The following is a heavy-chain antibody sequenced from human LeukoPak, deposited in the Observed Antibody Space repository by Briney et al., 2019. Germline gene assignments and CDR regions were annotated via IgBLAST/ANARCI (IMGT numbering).Heavy chain of an antibody. CDR2: ISGSGGST. V-gene: IGHV3-23*01. Sequence: GGSLRLSCAASGFTFSSYAMSWVRQAPGKGLEWVSAISGSGGSTYYADSVKGRFTISRDNSKNTLYLQMNSLRAEDTAVYYCAKDARVRGVITLDYWGQGTLSPSPQ. CDR3: AKDARVRGVITLDY. D-gene: IGHD3-10*01. J-gene: IGHJ4*02. CDR1: GFTFSSYA.